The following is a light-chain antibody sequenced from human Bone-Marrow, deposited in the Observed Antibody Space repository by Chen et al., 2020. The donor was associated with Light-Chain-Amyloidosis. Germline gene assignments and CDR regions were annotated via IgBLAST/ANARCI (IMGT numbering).Light chain of an antibody. Sequence: QMTQSPSSVSASVGDRVTITCRASQGIGSWLAWYQQKPGKAAKALMYAASSLESGVPSRFSGSGSGTDFTLIISGLQPEDFATYFCQQTMAFPWTFGQGTKVEI. J-gene: IGKJ1*01. CDR1: QGIGSW. CDR3: QQTMAFPWT. CDR2: AAS. V-gene: IGKV1-12*02.